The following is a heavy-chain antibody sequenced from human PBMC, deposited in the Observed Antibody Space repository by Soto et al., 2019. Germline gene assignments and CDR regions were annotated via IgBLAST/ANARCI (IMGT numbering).Heavy chain of an antibody. CDR2: INHSGST. Sequence: PSETLSLTCAGYGGSFSGYYWSWIRQPPGKGLEWIGEINHSGSTNYNPSLKSRVTISVDTSKNQFSLKLSSVTAADTAVYYCARRPVWFDPWGQGTLVTVS. V-gene: IGHV4-34*01. CDR1: GGSFSGYY. J-gene: IGHJ5*02. CDR3: ARRPVWFDP.